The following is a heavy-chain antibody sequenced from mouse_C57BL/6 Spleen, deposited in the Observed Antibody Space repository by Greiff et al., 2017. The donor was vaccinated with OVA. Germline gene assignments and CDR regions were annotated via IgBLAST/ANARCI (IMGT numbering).Heavy chain of an antibody. CDR1: GFTFTDYY. CDR3: ARWALGGAWFAY. V-gene: IGHV7-3*01. CDR2: IRNKANGYTT. J-gene: IGHJ3*01. D-gene: IGHD4-1*01. Sequence: EVKLVESGGGLVQPGGSLSLSCAASGFTFTDYYMSWVRQPPGKALEWLGFIRNKANGYTTEYSASVKGRFTISRDNSQSILYLQMNALRAEDSATYYCARWALGGAWFAYWGQGTLVTVSA.